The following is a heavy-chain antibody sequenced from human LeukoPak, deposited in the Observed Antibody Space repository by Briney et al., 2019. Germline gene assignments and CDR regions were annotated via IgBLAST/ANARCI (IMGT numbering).Heavy chain of an antibody. CDR1: GFSFNTYS. V-gene: IGHV3-21*06. D-gene: IGHD6-19*01. CDR2: ITSTGSLT. J-gene: IGHJ5*02. CDR3: TRDNRGRSRDL. Sequence: GGSLRLACVASGFSFNTYSMTWVRQAPGKGLEWVATITSTGSLTFYLDSIKGRFTVSKDDAKSSLYLEMNSLRAEDTAVYYCTRDNRGRSRDLWGQGTLVTVSS.